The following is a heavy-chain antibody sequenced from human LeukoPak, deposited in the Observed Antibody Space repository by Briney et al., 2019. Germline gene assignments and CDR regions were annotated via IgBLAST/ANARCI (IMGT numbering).Heavy chain of an antibody. D-gene: IGHD4-17*01. Sequence: SETLSLTCTVSGGSVSSSDYYWGWIRQSPGTGLEWIGGTYYGGRTFYNPSLKSRVTLSVDTSKNQISLNLASVTAADTAVYYCAGTAVTSNWFDPWGQGTLVTVSS. CDR3: AGTAVTSNWFDP. J-gene: IGHJ5*02. CDR2: TYYGGRT. V-gene: IGHV4-39*01. CDR1: GGSVSSSDYY.